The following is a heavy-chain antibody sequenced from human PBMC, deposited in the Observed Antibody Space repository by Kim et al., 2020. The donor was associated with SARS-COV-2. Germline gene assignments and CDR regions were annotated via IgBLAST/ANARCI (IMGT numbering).Heavy chain of an antibody. CDR3: ARDYDILTGYVISGYYYGMDV. Sequence: SQTLSLTCAISGDSVSSNSAAWNWIRQSPSRGLEWLGRTYYRSKWYNDYAVSVKSRITINPDTSKNQFSLQLNSVTPEDTAVYYCARDYDILTGYVISGYYYGMDVWGQGTTVTVSS. D-gene: IGHD3-9*01. J-gene: IGHJ6*02. V-gene: IGHV6-1*01. CDR2: TYYRSKWYN. CDR1: GDSVSSNSAA.